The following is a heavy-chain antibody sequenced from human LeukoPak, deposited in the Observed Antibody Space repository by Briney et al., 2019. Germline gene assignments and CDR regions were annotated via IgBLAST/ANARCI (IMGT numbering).Heavy chain of an antibody. CDR3: ARAVGRSSSWSPIPGGDFDY. J-gene: IGHJ4*02. CDR2: VSSSGSTI. D-gene: IGHD6-13*01. V-gene: IGHV3-48*03. Sequence: GGSLRLSCAASGFTFSSYEMNWVRQAPGKGLEWVSYVSSSGSTIYYADSVKGRFTISRDSAKNSLYLQMNSLRAEDTAVYYCARAVGRSSSWSPIPGGDFDYWGQGTLVTVSS. CDR1: GFTFSSYE.